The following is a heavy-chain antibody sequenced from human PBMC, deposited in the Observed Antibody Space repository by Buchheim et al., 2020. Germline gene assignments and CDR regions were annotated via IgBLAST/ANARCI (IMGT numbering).Heavy chain of an antibody. Sequence: EVQLVQSGAEVKKPGESLRISCKGSGYSFTSYWISWVRQMPGKGLEWMGRIDPSDSYTNYSPSFQGHVTISADKSISTAYLQWSSLKASDTGMYYCARLIGVVVPAAFLRSSRYYFDYWGQGTL. V-gene: IGHV5-10-1*03. CDR3: ARLIGVVVPAAFLRSSRYYFDY. CDR1: GYSFTSYW. J-gene: IGHJ4*02. D-gene: IGHD2-2*01. CDR2: IDPSDSYT.